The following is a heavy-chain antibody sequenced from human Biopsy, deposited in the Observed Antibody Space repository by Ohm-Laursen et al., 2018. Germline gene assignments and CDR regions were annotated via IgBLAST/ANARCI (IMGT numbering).Heavy chain of an antibody. CDR1: GLTFSSYS. Sequence: GSLRLSCTASGLTFSSYSMHWVRQAPGKGLEWVSSISSSSNFIYYGDSVKGRFTISRDNAKNSLYLQMNSLRAEDTAVYYCARVLLPAAAVHYGMDVWGQGTTVTVSS. J-gene: IGHJ6*02. V-gene: IGHV3-21*01. D-gene: IGHD2-2*01. CDR2: ISSSSNFI. CDR3: ARVLLPAAAVHYGMDV.